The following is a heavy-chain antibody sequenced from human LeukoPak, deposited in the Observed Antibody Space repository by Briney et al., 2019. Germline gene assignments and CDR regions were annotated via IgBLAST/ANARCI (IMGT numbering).Heavy chain of an antibody. CDR3: ARHERYSSSWSNYYYYYYMDV. D-gene: IGHD6-13*01. V-gene: IGHV4-39*01. CDR2: IYYSGST. Sequence: SETLSLTCTVSGGSISSSSYYWGWIRQPPGKGLEWIGSIYYSGSTYYNPSLKSRVTISVDTSKNQFSLKLSSVTAADTAVYYCARHERYSSSWSNYYYYYYMDVWGKGTTITISS. CDR1: GGSISSSSYY. J-gene: IGHJ6*03.